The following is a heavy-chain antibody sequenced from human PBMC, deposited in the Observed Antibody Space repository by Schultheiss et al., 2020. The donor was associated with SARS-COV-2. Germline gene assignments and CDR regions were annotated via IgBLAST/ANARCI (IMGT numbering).Heavy chain of an antibody. CDR1: GGSFSGYY. Sequence: GSLRLSCAVYGGSFSGYYWSWIRQPPGKGLEWIGEINHSGSTNYNPSLKSRVTISVDTSKNQFSLKLSSVTAADTAVYYCARGRRYYYGSGSYYYFDYWGQGTLVTVSS. D-gene: IGHD3-10*01. V-gene: IGHV4-34*01. CDR3: ARGRRYYYGSGSYYYFDY. CDR2: INHSGST. J-gene: IGHJ4*02.